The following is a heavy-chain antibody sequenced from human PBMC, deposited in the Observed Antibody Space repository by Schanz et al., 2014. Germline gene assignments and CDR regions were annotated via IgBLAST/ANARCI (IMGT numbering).Heavy chain of an antibody. V-gene: IGHV3-7*01. CDR1: GFTFNSYA. CDR3: VPMSIAAH. D-gene: IGHD6-6*01. Sequence: VQLVESGGGVVQPGGSLRLSCAASGFTFNSYAFHWVRQAPGKGLEWVANIKQDGSEKYYVDSVKGRFTISRDNLKNTVYLQMNSLRAEDTAVYYCVPMSIAAHWGQGTLVTVSS. J-gene: IGHJ4*02. CDR2: IKQDGSEK.